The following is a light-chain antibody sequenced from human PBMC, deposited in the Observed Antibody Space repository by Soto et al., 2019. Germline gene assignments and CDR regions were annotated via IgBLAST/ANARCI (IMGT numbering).Light chain of an antibody. J-gene: IGKJ1*01. V-gene: IGKV1-39*01. CDR2: AAS. CDR1: QRMDNY. CDR3: QQRYSVPVT. Sequence: DIQMTQSPSSLSASVGDSVTITCRARQRMDNYLNWYQQKSGKAPNILIYAASSLRSGVPSRFRGSGSGTEFTLSITDLLPDDFASYCCQQRYSVPVTFGQGTIVDVK.